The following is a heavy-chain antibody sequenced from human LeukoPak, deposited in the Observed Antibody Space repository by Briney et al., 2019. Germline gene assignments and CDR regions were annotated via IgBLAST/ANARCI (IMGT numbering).Heavy chain of an antibody. Sequence: ASVKVSCKASGYTFTGYYMHWVRQAPGQGLEWMGWINPNSGGTNYAQKFQGGVTMTRDTSISTAYMELSRLRSDDTAVYYCARVHPLSYRGYYYMDVWGKGTTVTVSS. V-gene: IGHV1-2*02. CDR2: INPNSGGT. J-gene: IGHJ6*03. CDR3: ARVHPLSYRGYYYMDV. CDR1: GYTFTGYY. D-gene: IGHD4-11*01.